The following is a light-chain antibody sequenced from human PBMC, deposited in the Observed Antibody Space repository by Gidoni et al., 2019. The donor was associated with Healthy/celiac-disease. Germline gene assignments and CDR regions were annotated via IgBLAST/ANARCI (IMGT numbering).Light chain of an antibody. CDR2: GAS. V-gene: IGKV3-15*01. CDR3: QQYNNWPPVT. Sequence: IVMTHSPATLSVSPAERATLSCRASQSVSSNLAWYQQKPGQAPRLLIYGASTRATGIPARFSGSGSGTEFTLTISILRSEDFAVYDCQQYNNWPPVTFGGGTKVEIK. J-gene: IGKJ4*01. CDR1: QSVSSN.